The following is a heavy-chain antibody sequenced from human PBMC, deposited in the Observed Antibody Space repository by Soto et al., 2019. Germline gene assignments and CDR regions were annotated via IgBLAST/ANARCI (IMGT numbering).Heavy chain of an antibody. CDR1: GFTFSSYS. V-gene: IGHV3-21*01. CDR3: ARDVLYGDYTNYFDY. Sequence: GGSLSLSCAASGFTFSSYSMNWVRQAPGKGLEWVSSISSSSSYIYYADSVKGRFTISRDNAKNSLYLQMNSLRAEDTAVYYCARDVLYGDYTNYFDYWGQGTLATVSS. D-gene: IGHD4-17*01. J-gene: IGHJ4*02. CDR2: ISSSSSYI.